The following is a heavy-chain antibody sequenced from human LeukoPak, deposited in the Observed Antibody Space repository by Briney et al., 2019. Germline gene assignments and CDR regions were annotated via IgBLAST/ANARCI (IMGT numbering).Heavy chain of an antibody. J-gene: IGHJ4*02. CDR2: IYPGDSDT. Sequence: GESLKISCKGSGYSFTSYWIGWVRQMPGKGLEWMGIIYPGDSDTRYSPSFQGQVTISADKSISTAYLQWSSLKASDTAMYYCAAVGEAAAVGGGFDYWGQGTLVTVSS. V-gene: IGHV5-51*01. CDR3: AAVGEAAAVGGGFDY. CDR1: GYSFTSYW. D-gene: IGHD6-13*01.